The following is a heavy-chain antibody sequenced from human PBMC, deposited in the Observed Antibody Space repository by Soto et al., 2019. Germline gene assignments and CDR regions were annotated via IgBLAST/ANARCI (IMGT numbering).Heavy chain of an antibody. CDR2: ITWNSETI. V-gene: IGHV3-9*01. CDR3: TRDDQGFATCGTPILGS. J-gene: IGHJ4*02. D-gene: IGHD2-21*01. Sequence: EVQLVESGGRLVQPGTSLRLSCVASGFRFDDFAMHWVRQAPGKGLEWVSGITWNSETIDYAESVRGRFTISRDNAENSVFLQMDSLSPEDTALYYCTRDDQGFATCGTPILGSWGQGTPVTVSS. CDR1: GFRFDDFA.